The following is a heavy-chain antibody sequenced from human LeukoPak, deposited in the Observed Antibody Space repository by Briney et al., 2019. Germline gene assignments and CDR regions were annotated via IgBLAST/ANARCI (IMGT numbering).Heavy chain of an antibody. Sequence: ASVRVSFKASVYTFTVDYMHWVRQAPGQGLEWMGWINPNSGGTNYAQKFQGRVTMTRDTSISTAYMELSRLRSDDTAVYYCARVPRLVVITTAFLDYWGQGTLVTVSS. CDR3: ARVPRLVVITTAFLDY. V-gene: IGHV1-2*02. CDR1: VYTFTVDY. D-gene: IGHD3-22*01. J-gene: IGHJ4*02. CDR2: INPNSGGT.